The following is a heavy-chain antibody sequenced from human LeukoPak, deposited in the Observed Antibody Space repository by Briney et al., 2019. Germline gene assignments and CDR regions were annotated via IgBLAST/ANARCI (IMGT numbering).Heavy chain of an antibody. J-gene: IGHJ4*02. Sequence: GGSPRHSCAASGFTFSSYAMHWVRHAPGKRLEWGAVLSYDGSNKYYTDTGKGRFTISRDNSKNTLYLQMNSLRAEDTAVYYCARDTNIVVVPAAKKGVAAAGPSVLDYWGQGTLVTVSS. CDR1: GFTFSSYA. CDR2: LSYDGSNK. V-gene: IGHV3-30*10. D-gene: IGHD2-2*01. CDR3: ARDTNIVVVPAAKKGVAAAGPSVLDY.